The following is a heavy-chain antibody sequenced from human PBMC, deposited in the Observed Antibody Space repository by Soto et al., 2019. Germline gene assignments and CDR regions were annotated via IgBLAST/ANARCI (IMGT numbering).Heavy chain of an antibody. Sequence: GGSLRLSCAASGFTFSSYWMSWVRQAPGKGLEWVANIKQDGSEKYYVDSVKGRFTISRDNAKNSLYLQMNSLRAEDTAVYYCARVGGRYYYGSGSYYFDYWGQGTLVTVSS. J-gene: IGHJ4*02. CDR3: ARVGGRYYYGSGSYYFDY. D-gene: IGHD3-10*01. CDR1: GFTFSSYW. CDR2: IKQDGSEK. V-gene: IGHV3-7*01.